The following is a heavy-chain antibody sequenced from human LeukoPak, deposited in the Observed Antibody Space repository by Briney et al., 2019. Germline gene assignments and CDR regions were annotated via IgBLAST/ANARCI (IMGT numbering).Heavy chain of an antibody. J-gene: IGHJ6*02. D-gene: IGHD3-9*01. CDR2: INPSGGST. CDR3: ARGVLGDILTGYYLYFYGLDV. CDR1: GGTFTSYY. Sequence: ASVKVSCKASGGTFTSYYIHWVRQAPGQGLEWMAIINPSGGSTSYAQKFQGRVTLTRDTSTSTVYMELSSLRSEDTAVYYCARGVLGDILTGYYLYFYGLDVWGQGTTVTVSS. V-gene: IGHV1-46*01.